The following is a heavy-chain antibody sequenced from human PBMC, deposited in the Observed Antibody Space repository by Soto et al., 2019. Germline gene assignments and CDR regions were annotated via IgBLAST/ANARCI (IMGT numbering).Heavy chain of an antibody. J-gene: IGHJ6*02. CDR2: IIPIFGTA. CDR3: ARGGLDGYYGSGRGYYYGMDV. D-gene: IGHD3-10*01. CDR1: GGTFSSYA. Sequence: ASVKVSCKASGGTFSSYAISWVRQAPGQGLEWMGGIIPIFGTANYAQKFQGRVTITADESTSTAYMELSSLRSEDTAVYYCARGGLDGYYGSGRGYYYGMDVWGQGTTVTVSS. V-gene: IGHV1-69*13.